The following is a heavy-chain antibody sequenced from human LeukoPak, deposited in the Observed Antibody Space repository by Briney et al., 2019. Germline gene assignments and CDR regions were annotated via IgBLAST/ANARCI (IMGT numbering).Heavy chain of an antibody. D-gene: IGHD6-19*01. Sequence: GASVKVSCKASGGTFSSYAISWVRQAPGQGREWMGGIIPIFGTANYAQKFQGRVTITADESTSTAYMELSSLRSEDTAVYYCARGQWLVMSNYYYGMDVWGQGTTVTVSS. V-gene: IGHV1-69*13. J-gene: IGHJ6*02. CDR2: IIPIFGTA. CDR3: ARGQWLVMSNYYYGMDV. CDR1: GGTFSSYA.